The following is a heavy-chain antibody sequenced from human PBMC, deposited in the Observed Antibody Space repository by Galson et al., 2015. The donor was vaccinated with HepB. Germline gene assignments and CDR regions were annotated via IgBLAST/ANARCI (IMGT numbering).Heavy chain of an antibody. D-gene: IGHD6-6*01. J-gene: IGHJ5*02. V-gene: IGHV1-69*13. Sequence: SVKVSCKASGGTFSSYAISWVRQAPGQGLEWMGGIIPIFGTANYAQKFQGRVTITADESTSTAYMELSSLRSEDTAVYYCAREYSSSSVWFDPWGQGTLVTVSS. CDR1: GGTFSSYA. CDR2: IIPIFGTA. CDR3: AREYSSSSVWFDP.